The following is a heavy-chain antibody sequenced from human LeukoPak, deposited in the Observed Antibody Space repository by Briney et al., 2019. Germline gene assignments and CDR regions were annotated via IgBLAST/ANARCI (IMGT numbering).Heavy chain of an antibody. V-gene: IGHV3-30*04. CDR1: GFTFSSYA. Sequence: GGSLRLSCAASGFTFSSYAMHWVRQAPGKGLEWVAVISYDGSNKYYADSVKGRFTISRDNSKNTLYLQMNSLRPKNTAGYYCARVALDYYGSGSYWGIFDYWGQGTLVTVSS. J-gene: IGHJ4*02. D-gene: IGHD3-10*01. CDR3: ARVALDYYGSGSYWGIFDY. CDR2: ISYDGSNK.